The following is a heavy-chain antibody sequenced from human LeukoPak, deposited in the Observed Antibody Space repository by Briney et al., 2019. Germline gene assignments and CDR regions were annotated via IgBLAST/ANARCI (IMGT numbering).Heavy chain of an antibody. CDR2: INSDGSST. CDR1: GFTFSSYW. V-gene: IGHV3-74*01. Sequence: GGSLRLSCAASGFTFSSYWMHWVRQAPGKGLVWVSRINSDGSSTSYADSVKGRFTISRDNAKNTLYLQMNSLRAEDTAVYYCARVGDYYDSSGYFLGVLDYWGQGTLVTVSS. J-gene: IGHJ4*02. D-gene: IGHD3-22*01. CDR3: ARVGDYYDSSGYFLGVLDY.